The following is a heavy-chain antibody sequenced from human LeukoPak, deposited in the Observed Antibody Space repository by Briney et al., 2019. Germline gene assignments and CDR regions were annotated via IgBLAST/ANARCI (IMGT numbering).Heavy chain of an antibody. CDR1: GGSISSGDYY. CDR2: IYYSGST. Sequence: PSETLSLTCTVSGGSISSGDYYWSWIRQPPGKGLEWIGYIYYSGSTYYNPSLKSRVTISVDTSKNQFSLKLSSVTAADTAVYYCARVTGTAYYYYYYMDVWGKGTTVTVSS. V-gene: IGHV4-30-4*08. J-gene: IGHJ6*03. CDR3: ARVTGTAYYYYYYMDV. D-gene: IGHD1-20*01.